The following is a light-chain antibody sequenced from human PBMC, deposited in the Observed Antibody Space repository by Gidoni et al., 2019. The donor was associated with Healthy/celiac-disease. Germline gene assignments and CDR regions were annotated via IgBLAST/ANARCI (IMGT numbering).Light chain of an antibody. Sequence: DSQMTQSTSSLSASVGDRITISRRTSQTIGRSLNWYQQTPGKPPKVLIRAASSLPSRVPSTFSGSGSGTYVTLTISSLQPEDLGTYYYQQTYFAPPCTCGPGTKVEI. J-gene: IGKJ3*01. V-gene: IGKV1-39*01. CDR1: QTIGRS. CDR2: AAS. CDR3: QQTYFAPPCT.